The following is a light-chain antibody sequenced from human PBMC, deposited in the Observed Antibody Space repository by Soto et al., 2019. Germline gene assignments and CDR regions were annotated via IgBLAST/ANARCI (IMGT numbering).Light chain of an antibody. J-gene: IGKJ1*01. CDR3: QNYYSAPRT. CDR1: QGISNY. V-gene: IGKV1-27*01. Sequence: DIQMTQSPSSLSASVGDRVTITCRASQGISNYLAWYQQKPGKVPELLIYGASTLQPGVPSRFTGSGSGTDFALTISSLQPEDIATYYCQNYYSAPRTFGQGTTGELK. CDR2: GAS.